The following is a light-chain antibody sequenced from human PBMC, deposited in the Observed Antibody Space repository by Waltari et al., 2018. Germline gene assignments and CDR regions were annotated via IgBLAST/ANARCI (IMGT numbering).Light chain of an antibody. V-gene: IGKV3-20*01. J-gene: IGKJ1*01. CDR1: QRVNIY. CDR2: HTS. Sequence: IVLTQSPGTLSLSPGETATLSCRASQRVNIYLAWYQQKPGQAPRLLIYHTSTRAAGIPDRFRGSGSGTDFSLTISRLEPEDFAVYYCQHYLRLPVTFGQGTTVEI. CDR3: QHYLRLPVT.